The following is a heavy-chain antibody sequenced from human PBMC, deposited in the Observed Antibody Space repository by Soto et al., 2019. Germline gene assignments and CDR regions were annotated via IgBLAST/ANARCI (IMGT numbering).Heavy chain of an antibody. CDR3: ATERVAEMATGGFFDN. Sequence: QVHLVQSGAEVKKPGSSVTVSCKTSGGTFSDLAFSWVRQAPRQGLEWVGGVIPLFGTPNYAQKFQGRVMISADESSSSVYMELRSLRSEDMAVYYCATERVAEMATGGFFDNWGRGTLVTVSS. J-gene: IGHJ4*02. V-gene: IGHV1-69*01. D-gene: IGHD5-12*01. CDR2: VIPLFGTP. CDR1: GGTFSDLA.